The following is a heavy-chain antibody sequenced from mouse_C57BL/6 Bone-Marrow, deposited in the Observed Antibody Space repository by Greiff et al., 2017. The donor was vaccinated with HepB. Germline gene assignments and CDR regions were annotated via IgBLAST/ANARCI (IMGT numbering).Heavy chain of an antibody. CDR3: TVAEYYFDY. CDR2: IRLKSDNYAT. Sequence: EVKVEESGGGLVQPGGSMKLSCVASGFTFSNYWMNWVRQSPEKGLEWVAQIRLKSDNYATYYAESVKGRFTISRDDSKSSVYLQMNNLRAEDTGIYYCTVAEYYFDYWGQGTTLTVSS. D-gene: IGHD1-1*01. V-gene: IGHV6-3*01. J-gene: IGHJ2*01. CDR1: GFTFSNYW.